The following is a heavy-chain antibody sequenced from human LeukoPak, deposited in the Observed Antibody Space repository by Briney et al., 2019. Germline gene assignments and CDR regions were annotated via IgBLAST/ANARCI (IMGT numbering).Heavy chain of an antibody. V-gene: IGHV3-30*04. J-gene: IGHJ4*02. D-gene: IGHD5-12*01. CDR3: ARDPGYSGYDLDY. CDR2: ISYDGSNK. CDR1: GFTFSSYA. Sequence: GGSLRLSCAASGFTFSSYAMHWVRQAPGKGLEWVAVISYDGSNKYYADSVKGRFTISRDNSKNTLYLQMNSLRAEDTAVYYCARDPGYSGYDLDYWGQGTLVTASS.